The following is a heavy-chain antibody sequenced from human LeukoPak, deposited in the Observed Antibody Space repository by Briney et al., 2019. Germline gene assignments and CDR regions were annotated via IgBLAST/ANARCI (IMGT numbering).Heavy chain of an antibody. D-gene: IGHD3-22*01. Sequence: ASVKVSCKASGGTFSSYAISWVRQAPGQGLEWMGRIIPILGIANYAQKFQGRVTITADKSTSTAYMELSSLRSEDTAVYYCAPDDSSGYSDDYWGQGTLVTVSS. J-gene: IGHJ4*02. CDR3: APDDSSGYSDDY. V-gene: IGHV1-69*04. CDR1: GGTFSSYA. CDR2: IIPILGIA.